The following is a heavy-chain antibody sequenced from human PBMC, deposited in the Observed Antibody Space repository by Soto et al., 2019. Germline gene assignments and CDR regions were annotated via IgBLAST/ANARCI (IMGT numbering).Heavy chain of an antibody. Sequence: PSETLSLTCTVSGGSIGSYYWNWIRQSPGKGLEWIGYIYYSGSTNSNPSLKSRVTILIATSKNQFSLRLSSVTAEDTAVYYCARGRIYYGLFDYWGQGSQVTVSS. CDR2: IYYSGST. V-gene: IGHV4-59*01. CDR1: GGSIGSYY. J-gene: IGHJ4*02. CDR3: ARGRIYYGLFDY. D-gene: IGHD3-10*01.